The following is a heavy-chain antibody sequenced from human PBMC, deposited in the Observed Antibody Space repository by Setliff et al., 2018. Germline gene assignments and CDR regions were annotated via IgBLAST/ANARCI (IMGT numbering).Heavy chain of an antibody. J-gene: IGHJ4*02. CDR2: ISGYYNKT. D-gene: IGHD3-16*01. CDR1: GFVFITYA. V-gene: IGHV1-18*01. Sequence: ASVKVSCKTSGFVFITYAITWVRQAPGQGLEWMGWISGYYNKTRYARKIQGRATMTADTSTKTTYMELRSLTSDDTAVYFCTRSRAPRVVLAADFDLWGQGTLVTVS. CDR3: TRSRAPRVVLAADFDL.